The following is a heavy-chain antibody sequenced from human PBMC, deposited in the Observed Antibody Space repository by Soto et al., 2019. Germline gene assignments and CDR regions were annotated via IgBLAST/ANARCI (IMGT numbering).Heavy chain of an antibody. CDR3: VAEAYCGGDCYDYFDL. J-gene: IGHJ2*01. CDR2: IIPIFGTA. Sequence: QVQLVQSGAEVKKPGSSVKVSCKASGGTFSSYAISWVRQAPGQGLEWMGGIIPIFGTANYAQKFQGRVTITADESTSTAYMELSSRRSEDTAVYDGVAEAYCGGDCYDYFDLWGRGTLVTVSS. D-gene: IGHD2-21*02. V-gene: IGHV1-69*01. CDR1: GGTFSSYA.